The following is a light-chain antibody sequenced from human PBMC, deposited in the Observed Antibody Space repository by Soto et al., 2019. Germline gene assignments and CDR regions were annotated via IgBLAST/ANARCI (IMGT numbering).Light chain of an antibody. CDR2: GAS. Sequence: DMQMTQSPSSLSSSLGDRVTFTCGASQSISTYLNWYEQKPGKAPNLLIYGASNLQSGVPSRFSGGGSGTEFTLTISSLQTEDFATYHCQQLTSYPRSTFGQGTRLEIK. V-gene: IGKV1-9*01. J-gene: IGKJ5*01. CDR1: QSISTY. CDR3: QQLTSYPRST.